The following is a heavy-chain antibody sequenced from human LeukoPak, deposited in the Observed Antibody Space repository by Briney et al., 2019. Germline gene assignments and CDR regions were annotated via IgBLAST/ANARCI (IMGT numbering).Heavy chain of an antibody. V-gene: IGHV4-59*08. CDR2: IYYSGST. CDR1: GGSISFYY. Sequence: SETLSLTCTVSGGSISFYYWSWIRQPPGKGLEWIGYIYYSGSTNYNPSLKSRVTISVDTSKNQFSLKVASVTAADTAVYYCARSYSSSLSHSYWGQGTLVTVSS. D-gene: IGHD6-13*01. J-gene: IGHJ4*02. CDR3: ARSYSSSLSHSY.